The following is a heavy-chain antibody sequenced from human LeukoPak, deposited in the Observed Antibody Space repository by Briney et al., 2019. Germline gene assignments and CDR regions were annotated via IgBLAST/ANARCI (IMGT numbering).Heavy chain of an antibody. CDR1: GFTFRSYA. CDR3: ARRLDLGSIVVVVAATGCFDY. D-gene: IGHD2-15*01. V-gene: IGHV3-23*01. J-gene: IGHJ4*02. Sequence: GGSLRLSCAASGFTFRSYAMSWARQAPGKGLEWVASISGSVGSTYYGCSVKGRFTISRNNYKNTLYLQMNSLSAEDTAIYYCARRLDLGSIVVVVAATGCFDYWGQGTLVTVSS. CDR2: ISGSVGST.